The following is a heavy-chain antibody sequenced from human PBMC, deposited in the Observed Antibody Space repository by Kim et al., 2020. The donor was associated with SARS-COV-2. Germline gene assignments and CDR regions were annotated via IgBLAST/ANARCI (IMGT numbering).Heavy chain of an antibody. V-gene: IGHV1-24*01. Sequence: YAQKFQGRVTMTEDTSTDTAYMERSSLRSEDTAVYYCATSTTVTTRGFDYWGQGTLVTVSS. J-gene: IGHJ4*02. CDR3: ATSTTVTTRGFDY. D-gene: IGHD4-17*01.